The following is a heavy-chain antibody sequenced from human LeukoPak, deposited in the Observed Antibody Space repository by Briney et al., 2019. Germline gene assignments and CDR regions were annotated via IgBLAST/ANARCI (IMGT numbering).Heavy chain of an antibody. CDR1: GYTFTDYY. Sequence: EASVKVSCKVSGYTFTDYYMHWVQQAPGKGLEWMGLVDPEDGETIYAEKFQGRVTITADTSTDTAYMELSSLRSEDTAVYYCASRFYDILTGFPQDVWGKGTTVTVSS. CDR3: ASRFYDILTGFPQDV. D-gene: IGHD3-9*01. J-gene: IGHJ6*04. V-gene: IGHV1-69-2*01. CDR2: VDPEDGET.